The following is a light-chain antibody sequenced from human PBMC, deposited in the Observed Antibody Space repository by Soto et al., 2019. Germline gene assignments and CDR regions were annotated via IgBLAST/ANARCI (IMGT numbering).Light chain of an antibody. V-gene: IGKV1-5*03. CDR2: KAS. J-gene: IGKJ5*01. CDR3: QQRYSTPIT. CDR1: QTISSW. Sequence: DIQMTQSPSTLSGTEGDRVTITCRASQTISSWLAWYQQKPGKAPKLLIYKASTLKSGVPSRFSGSGSGTDFTLTISSLQPEDFATYYCQQRYSTPITFGQGTRLEVK.